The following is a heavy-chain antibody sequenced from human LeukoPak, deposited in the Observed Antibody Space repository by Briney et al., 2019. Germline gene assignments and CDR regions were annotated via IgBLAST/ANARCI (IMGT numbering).Heavy chain of an antibody. CDR2: IYYSGST. Sequence: PSQTLSLTCTVSGGSISSGGYYWSWIRQHPGKSLEWIGYIYYSGSTYYNPSLKSRVTISVDTSKNQFSLKLSSVTAADTAVYYCARASYYYDSSGPLYYFDYWGQGTLVTVSS. CDR1: GGSISSGGYY. V-gene: IGHV4-31*03. CDR3: ARASYYYDSSGPLYYFDY. J-gene: IGHJ4*02. D-gene: IGHD3-22*01.